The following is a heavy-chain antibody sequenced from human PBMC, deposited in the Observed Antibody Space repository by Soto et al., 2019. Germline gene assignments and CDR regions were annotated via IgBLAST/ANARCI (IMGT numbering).Heavy chain of an antibody. CDR2: ISSSSSCI. D-gene: IGHD6-13*01. CDR1: GFTFSSYS. J-gene: IGHJ4*02. V-gene: IGHV3-21*01. CDR3: ARDPTGAAATGY. Sequence: GGSLRLSCAASGFTFSSYSMNWVRQVPGKGLEWVSSISSSSSCIYYADSVKGRFTISRDNAKNSLYLQMNSLRAEDTAVYYCARDPTGAAATGYWGQGTLVTVSS.